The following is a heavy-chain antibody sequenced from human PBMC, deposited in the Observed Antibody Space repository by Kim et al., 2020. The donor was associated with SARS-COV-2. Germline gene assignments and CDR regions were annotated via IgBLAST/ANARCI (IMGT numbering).Heavy chain of an antibody. CDR3: ARLRWVGATGGWHDP. J-gene: IGHJ5*02. V-gene: IGHV4-61*01. Sequence: SETLSLTCSVSGGSVSSPNYYWSWIRQSPGKGLEWIGHTYYTGRTDYSPSLKSRVTVSLDMSKNQVSLTLRSATAADTADYYCARLRWVGATGGWHDPWG. D-gene: IGHD1-26*01. CDR2: TYYTGRT. CDR1: GGSVSSPNYY.